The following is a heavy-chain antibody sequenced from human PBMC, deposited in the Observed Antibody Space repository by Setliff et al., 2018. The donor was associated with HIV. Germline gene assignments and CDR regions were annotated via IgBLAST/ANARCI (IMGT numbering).Heavy chain of an antibody. V-gene: IGHV4-34*01. CDR1: GGSISDYY. Sequence: SETLSLTCAVFGGSISDYYWTWIRQSPGKGLEWIGEKNHIGSTNYNPSLKSRVTISVDTSMDQFSLKLTSVTAADTAVYYCARDIWAYGLMGSWGQGTVVTVSS. CDR3: ARDIWAYGLMGS. CDR2: KNHIGST. D-gene: IGHD4-17*01. J-gene: IGHJ5*02.